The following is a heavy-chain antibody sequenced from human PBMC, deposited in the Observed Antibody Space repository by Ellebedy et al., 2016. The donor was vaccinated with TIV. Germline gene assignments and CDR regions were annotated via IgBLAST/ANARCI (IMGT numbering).Heavy chain of an antibody. CDR2: INPSGGSS. CDR3: AMGDKYYYDSSGYYYTY. D-gene: IGHD3-22*01. J-gene: IGHJ4*02. Sequence: ASVKVSCKASGYTFTSYYMYWVRQAPGQGLEWMGIINPSGGSSNYAQKFQGRVTMTRDTSTSTVYMELSSLRSEDTAVYYCAMGDKYYYDSSGYYYTYWGQGTLVTVSS. CDR1: GYTFTSYY. V-gene: IGHV1-46*01.